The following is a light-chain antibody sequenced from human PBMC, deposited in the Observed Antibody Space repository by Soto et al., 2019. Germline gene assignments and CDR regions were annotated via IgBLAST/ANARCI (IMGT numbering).Light chain of an antibody. CDR1: QGISSY. CDR3: QQYYSYPWT. CDR2: AAS. V-gene: IGKV1-8*01. Sequence: AIRMTQSPSSLSSSTGYRVTITCLASQGISSYLAWYQQKPGKAPKLLIYAASTLQSGVPSRFSGSGSGTDFTLTISCLQSEDFATYYCQQYYSYPWTFGQGTKVDNK. J-gene: IGKJ1*01.